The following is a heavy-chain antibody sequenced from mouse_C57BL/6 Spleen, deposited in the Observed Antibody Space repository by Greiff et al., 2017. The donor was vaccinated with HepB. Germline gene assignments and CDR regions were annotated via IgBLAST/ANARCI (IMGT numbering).Heavy chain of an antibody. V-gene: IGHV1-59*01. CDR3: ASDYYGSSPYWYFDV. CDR1: GYTFTSYW. J-gene: IGHJ1*03. CDR2: IDPSDSYT. D-gene: IGHD1-1*01. Sequence: VQLQQPGAELVRPGTSVKLSCKASGYTFTSYWMHWVKQRPGQGLEWIGVIDPSDSYTNYNQKFKGKATLTVDTSSSTAYMQLSSLTSEDSAVYYCASDYYGSSPYWYFDVWGTGTTVTVSS.